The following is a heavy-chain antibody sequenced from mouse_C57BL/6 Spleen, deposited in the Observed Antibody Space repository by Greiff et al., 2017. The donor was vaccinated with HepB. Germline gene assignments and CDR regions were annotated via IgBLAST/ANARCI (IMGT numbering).Heavy chain of an antibody. V-gene: IGHV1-54*01. CDR1: GYAFTNYL. J-gene: IGHJ4*01. CDR2: INPGSGGT. CDR3: AREKYSNYGAMDY. D-gene: IGHD2-5*01. Sequence: VQLQQSGAELVRPGTSVKVSCKASGYAFTNYLIEWVKQRPGQGLEWIGVINPGSGGTNYNEKFKGKATLTADKSSSTAYMQLSGLTSEDSAVYFCAREKYSNYGAMDYWGQGTSVTVSS.